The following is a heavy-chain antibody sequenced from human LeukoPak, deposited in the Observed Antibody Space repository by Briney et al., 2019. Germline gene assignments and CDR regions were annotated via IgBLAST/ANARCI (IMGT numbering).Heavy chain of an antibody. J-gene: IGHJ4*02. D-gene: IGHD5-12*01. V-gene: IGHV4-59*01. Sequence: SETLSLTCTVSGGSISSYYWSWIRQPPGKGLEWIEYIYYSGSSNYNPSLKSRVTISVDTSKNQFSLKLSSVTAADTAVYYCARPNRYDLYFDYWGQGTLVTVSS. CDR1: GGSISSYY. CDR2: IYYSGSS. CDR3: ARPNRYDLYFDY.